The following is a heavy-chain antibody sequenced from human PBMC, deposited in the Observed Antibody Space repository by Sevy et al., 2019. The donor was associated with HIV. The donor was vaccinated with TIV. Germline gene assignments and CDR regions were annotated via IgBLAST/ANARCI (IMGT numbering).Heavy chain of an antibody. J-gene: IGHJ4*02. CDR2: ISSDGGNE. D-gene: IGHD5-12*01. V-gene: IGHV3-33*05. CDR1: GFTFNNYA. Sequence: GGSLRLSCAASGFTFNNYAMHWARQAPGKGLEWVTAISSDGGNEYYADSVKGRFTISRDNSKNSLYLQMNSLRAEDTAVYYCARIQRWLQFGGFDYWGQGTLVTVSS. CDR3: ARIQRWLQFGGFDY.